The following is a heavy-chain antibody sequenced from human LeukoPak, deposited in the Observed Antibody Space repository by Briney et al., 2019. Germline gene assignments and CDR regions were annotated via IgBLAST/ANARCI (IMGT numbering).Heavy chain of an antibody. CDR2: IRYDGSNK. J-gene: IGHJ4*02. D-gene: IGHD6-13*01. CDR1: GFTFSSYG. CDR3: AKDREVLVEAAAGYYFDY. Sequence: GGSLRLSCAASGFTFSSYGMHWVRQAPGKGLEWVAFIRYDGSNKYYADSVKGRFTISRDNSKNTLYLQMNSLRAEDTAVYYCAKDREVLVEAAAGYYFDYWGQGTLVTVSS. V-gene: IGHV3-30*02.